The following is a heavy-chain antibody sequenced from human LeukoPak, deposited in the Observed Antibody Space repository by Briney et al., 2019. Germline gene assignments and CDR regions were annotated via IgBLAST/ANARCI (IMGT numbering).Heavy chain of an antibody. D-gene: IGHD1-26*01. V-gene: IGHV1-46*01. CDR2: INPSGGST. J-gene: IGHJ4*02. CDR3: ARDLGGSYQDY. Sequence: ASVKVSCKASGYTFTNFYMHWVRRAPGQGFEWMGIINPSGGSTNYAQKFQGRVTMTRDTSTSTVYMQLSSLRSDDTAVYYCARDLGGSYQDYWGQGTLVTVSS. CDR1: GYTFTNFY.